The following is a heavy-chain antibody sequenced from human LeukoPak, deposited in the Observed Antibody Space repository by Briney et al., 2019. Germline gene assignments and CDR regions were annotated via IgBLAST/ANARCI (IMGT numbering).Heavy chain of an antibody. CDR1: GGSISGYY. D-gene: IGHD5-12*01. CDR2: IHYSGNT. Sequence: SETLSLTCSVSGGSISGYYWSWIRQPAGKGLEWIGRIHYSGNTNYNPSLKSRVTISVDTSKNQFSLKLSSVTAADTAVYYCARVLQGGYNSWGQGTLVTVSS. CDR3: ARVLQGGYNS. V-gene: IGHV4-4*07. J-gene: IGHJ4*02.